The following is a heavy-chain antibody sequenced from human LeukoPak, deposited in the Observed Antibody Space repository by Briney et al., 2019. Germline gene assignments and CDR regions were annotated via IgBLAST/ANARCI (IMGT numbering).Heavy chain of an antibody. D-gene: IGHD6-19*01. V-gene: IGHV3-64*01. Sequence: GRSLRLSCAASGFTFSSYAMHWVRQAPGKGLEYVSAISSNGGSTYYANSVKGRFTISRDNSKNTLYLQMGSLRAEDMAVYYCARGYSSGWYVLGYWGQGTLVTVSS. CDR3: ARGYSSGWYVLGY. J-gene: IGHJ4*02. CDR1: GFTFSSYA. CDR2: ISSNGGST.